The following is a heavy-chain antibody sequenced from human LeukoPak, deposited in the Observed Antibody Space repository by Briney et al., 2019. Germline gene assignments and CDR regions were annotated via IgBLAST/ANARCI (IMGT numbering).Heavy chain of an antibody. V-gene: IGHV3-23*01. Sequence: QPGGSLRLSCAASGFTFSSYGMNWVRQAPGKGLEWVSGISGIGGTTYYADSVKGRFISSRDNSKNSLSLEVSSLRAEDTAVYYCAKTNGYYSDWGQGTLVTVSS. CDR3: AKTNGYYSD. CDR1: GFTFSSYG. CDR2: ISGIGGTT. D-gene: IGHD3-22*01. J-gene: IGHJ4*02.